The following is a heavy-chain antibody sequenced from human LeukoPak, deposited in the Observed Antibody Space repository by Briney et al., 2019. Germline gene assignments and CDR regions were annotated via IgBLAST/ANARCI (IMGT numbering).Heavy chain of an antibody. CDR3: ARDGGVVPAAMDY. V-gene: IGHV1-69*05. J-gene: IGHJ4*02. CDR1: GGTFSSYA. CDR2: IIPIFGTA. D-gene: IGHD2-2*01. Sequence: GASVKVSCKASGGTFSSYAISWVRQAPGQGLEWMGGIIPIFGTANYAQKFQGRVTITTDESTSTAYMELSSLRSEDTAVYYCARDGGVVPAAMDYWGQGTLVTVSS.